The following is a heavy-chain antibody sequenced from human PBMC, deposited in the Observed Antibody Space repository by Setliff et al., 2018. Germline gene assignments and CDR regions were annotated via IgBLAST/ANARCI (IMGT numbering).Heavy chain of an antibody. D-gene: IGHD3-16*01. CDR2: IKQDGSEK. CDR1: GFTFSTYW. CDR3: ARTTGYRLEGDFDY. J-gene: IGHJ4*02. V-gene: IGHV3-7*03. Sequence: GGSLRLSCAASGFTFSTYWMSWVRQAPGKGLEWVANIKQDGSEKYYVDSVKGRFSISRDNAKNSLYLQMTSLRAEDTAIYYCARTTGYRLEGDFDYWGQGTLVTVSS.